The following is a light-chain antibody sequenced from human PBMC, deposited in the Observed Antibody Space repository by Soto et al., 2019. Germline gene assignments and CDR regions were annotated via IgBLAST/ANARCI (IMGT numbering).Light chain of an antibody. Sequence: EIVLTQSPGTLSLSPGEIAALSCRASQSVSSNHLAWYQQRPGQAPRLLIYGASSRATGIPDRFSGSGSGTDFTLTISRLEPEDFAVYYCQQYVSSPLTVGGGTKVEIK. CDR1: QSVSSNH. V-gene: IGKV3-20*01. CDR3: QQYVSSPLT. CDR2: GAS. J-gene: IGKJ4*01.